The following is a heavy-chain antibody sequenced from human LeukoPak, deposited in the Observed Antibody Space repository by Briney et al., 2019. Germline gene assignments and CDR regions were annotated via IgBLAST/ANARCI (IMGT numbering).Heavy chain of an antibody. CDR2: ISWNSGSI. J-gene: IGHJ4*02. CDR3: AKTYYYDSSGNYYFDY. V-gene: IGHV3-9*03. CDR1: GFTVSSNY. D-gene: IGHD3-22*01. Sequence: PGGSLRLSCAASGFTVSSNYMSWVRQAPGKGLEWVSGISWNSGSIGYADSVKGRFTISRDNAKNSLYLQMNSLRAEDMALYYCAKTYYYDSSGNYYFDYWGQGTLVTVSS.